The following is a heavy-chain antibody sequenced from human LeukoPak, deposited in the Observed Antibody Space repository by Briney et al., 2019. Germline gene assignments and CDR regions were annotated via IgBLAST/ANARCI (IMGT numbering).Heavy chain of an antibody. CDR1: GGSISSYY. Sequence: SETLSLTCTVSGGSISSYYWSWIRQPAGKGLEWIGRIYTSGSTNYNPSLKSRVTMSVDTSKNQFSLKLSSVTAADTAVYYCARGLRAAAPSGYYYYYYGMDVWGQGTTVTVSS. CDR2: IYTSGST. CDR3: ARGLRAAAPSGYYYYYYGMDV. J-gene: IGHJ6*02. V-gene: IGHV4-4*07. D-gene: IGHD6-13*01.